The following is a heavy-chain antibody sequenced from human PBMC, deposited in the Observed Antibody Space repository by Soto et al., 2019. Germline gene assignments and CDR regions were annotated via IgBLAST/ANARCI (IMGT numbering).Heavy chain of an antibody. D-gene: IGHD3-10*01. J-gene: IGHJ5*02. CDR1: GGSISSYY. CDR2: IYYSGST. V-gene: IGHV4-59*01. CDR3: ARERIHKRTPGENWFDP. Sequence: PSETLSLTCTVSGGSISSYYWSWIRQPPGKGLEWIGYIYYSGSTNYNPSLKSRVTISVDTSKNQFSLKLSSVTAADTAVYYCARERIHKRTPGENWFDPWGQGTLVTVSS.